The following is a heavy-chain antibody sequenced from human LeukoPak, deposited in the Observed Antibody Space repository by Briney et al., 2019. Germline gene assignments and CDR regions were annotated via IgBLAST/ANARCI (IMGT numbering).Heavy chain of an antibody. CDR1: GHTFTSYA. Sequence: ASVKVSCKASGHTFTSYAMHWVRQAPGQRLEWMGWINAGNGNTKYSQKFQGRVTITRDTSASTAYMELSSLRSEDTAVYYCAREFGYCSSTSCGDFDYWGQGTLVTVSS. CDR2: INAGNGNT. V-gene: IGHV1-3*01. D-gene: IGHD2-2*03. CDR3: AREFGYCSSTSCGDFDY. J-gene: IGHJ4*02.